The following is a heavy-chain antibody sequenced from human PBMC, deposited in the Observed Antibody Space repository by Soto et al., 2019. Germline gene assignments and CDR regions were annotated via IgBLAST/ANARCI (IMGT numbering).Heavy chain of an antibody. CDR1: GGSISSYY. D-gene: IGHD2-21*02. Sequence: SETLSLTCTVSGGSISSYYWSWIRQSPERGLEWIGYIYYSENGNYNPSLKSRVTMSIDTSKNQFSLKLNSVTAADTAVYYCARDLWGYCGTDCYPLDVWGQGTTVTVSS. V-gene: IGHV4-59*01. CDR2: IYYSENG. J-gene: IGHJ6*02. CDR3: ARDLWGYCGTDCYPLDV.